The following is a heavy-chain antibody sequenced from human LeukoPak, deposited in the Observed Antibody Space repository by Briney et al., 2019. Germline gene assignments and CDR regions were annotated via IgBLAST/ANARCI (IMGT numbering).Heavy chain of an antibody. CDR3: ARHHYYDSSGYLRYNWFDP. CDR1: GYSFTSYW. Sequence: GESLKISCKGSGYSFTSYWIGWVRQMPGKGLEWMGIIYPGDSDTRYSPSFQGQVTISADKSISTAYLQWSSLKAPDTAMYYCARHHYYDSSGYLRYNWFDPWGQGTLVTVSS. CDR2: IYPGDSDT. V-gene: IGHV5-51*01. J-gene: IGHJ5*02. D-gene: IGHD3-22*01.